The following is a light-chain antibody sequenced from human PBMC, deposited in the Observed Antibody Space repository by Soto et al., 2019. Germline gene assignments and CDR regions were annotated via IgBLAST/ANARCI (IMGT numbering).Light chain of an antibody. CDR1: QSVSISS. J-gene: IGKJ1*01. CDR2: GAS. V-gene: IGKV3-20*01. CDR3: QLYGNSPLAWS. Sequence: ENVLTQSPGTLSLSPAARATLSCRASQSVSISSLAWYQQKPGQAPRLLIYGASSRATGITDRFNGSGAGTDLTLTISRLAPEDFAVYYCQLYGNSPLAWSCRQGTKVDIK.